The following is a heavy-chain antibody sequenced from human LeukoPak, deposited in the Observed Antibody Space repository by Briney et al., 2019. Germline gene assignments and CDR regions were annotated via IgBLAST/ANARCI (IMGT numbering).Heavy chain of an antibody. Sequence: SVKVSFKASGGTFSSYAISWVRQAPGQGLEWMGRIIPILGIANYAQKFQGRVTITADKSTSTAYMELSSLRSEDTAVYYCARAVAGKTFDYWGQGTLVTVSS. D-gene: IGHD6-19*01. J-gene: IGHJ4*02. CDR2: IIPILGIA. CDR3: ARAVAGKTFDY. CDR1: GGTFSSYA. V-gene: IGHV1-69*04.